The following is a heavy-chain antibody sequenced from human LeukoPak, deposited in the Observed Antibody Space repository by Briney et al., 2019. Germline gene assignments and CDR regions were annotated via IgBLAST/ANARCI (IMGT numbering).Heavy chain of an antibody. CDR3: AKAPATSCRGAYCYPFDY. D-gene: IGHD2-21*01. Sequence: GGSLRLSCAASGFTFSTYGMYWVRQAPGKGLEWISAISSTDAGTYHADSVRGRFTISRDSSKNTLYLQMNSLRAEDAAVYYCAKAPATSCRGAYCYPFDYWGQGTLVTVSS. V-gene: IGHV3-23*01. CDR1: GFTFSTYG. CDR2: ISSTDAGT. J-gene: IGHJ4*02.